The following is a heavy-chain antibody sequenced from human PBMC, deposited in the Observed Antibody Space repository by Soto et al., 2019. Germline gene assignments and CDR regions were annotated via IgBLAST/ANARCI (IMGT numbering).Heavy chain of an antibody. V-gene: IGHV3-21*01. CDR2: IGSRTSDI. J-gene: IGHJ3*02. Sequence: GGSLRLSCAAYGFTLSRHTMNWVRQAPGKGLEWVSFIGSRTSDIYYADSVKGRFTISRDNAKNSLYLDLTRLRAEDTAVYFCVRDYYDTSGYPNTFDMWGEGTMVPVS. D-gene: IGHD3-22*01. CDR1: GFTLSRHT. CDR3: VRDYYDTSGYPNTFDM.